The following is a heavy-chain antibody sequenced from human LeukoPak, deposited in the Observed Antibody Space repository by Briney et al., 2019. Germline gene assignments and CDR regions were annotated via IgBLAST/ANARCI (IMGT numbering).Heavy chain of an antibody. J-gene: IGHJ4*02. CDR2: IYSGGST. Sequence: PGGSLRLSCAASGFTFSSNYMSWVRQAPGKGVEGVSVIYSGGSTYYPDSVKGRFTISRDNSKNTLYLQMNSLRAEDTAVYYCARVDGDLFDYWGQGTLVTVSS. V-gene: IGHV3-66*01. D-gene: IGHD4-17*01. CDR1: GFTFSSNY. CDR3: ARVDGDLFDY.